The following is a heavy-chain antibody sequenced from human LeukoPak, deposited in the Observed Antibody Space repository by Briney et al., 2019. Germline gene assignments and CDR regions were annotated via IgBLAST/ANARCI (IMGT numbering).Heavy chain of an antibody. V-gene: IGHV3-9*03. CDR3: AKATNYDFWSGYGQFDY. CDR2: ISWNSGSI. D-gene: IGHD3-3*01. CDR1: GFTFDDYA. Sequence: GRSLRLSCAASGFTFDDYAMHWVRQAPGKGLEWVSGISWNSGSIGYADSVKGRFTISRDNAKNSLYLQMNSLRAEDMALYYCAKATNYDFWSGYGQFDYWGQGTLVTVSS. J-gene: IGHJ4*02.